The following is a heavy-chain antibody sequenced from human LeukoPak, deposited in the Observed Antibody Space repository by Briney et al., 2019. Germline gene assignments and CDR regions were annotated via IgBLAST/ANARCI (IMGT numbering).Heavy chain of an antibody. D-gene: IGHD5-24*01. J-gene: IGHJ4*02. CDR1: GGSISSGGYP. CDR2: IYHSGST. Sequence: PSQTLSLTCAVSGGSISSGGYPWSWIRQPPGKGLEWIGYIYHSGSTYYNPSLKSRVTISVDRSKNQFSLKLSSVTAADTAVYYCARRRDGYNGAVDYWGQGTLVTVSS. V-gene: IGHV4-30-2*01. CDR3: ARRRDGYNGAVDY.